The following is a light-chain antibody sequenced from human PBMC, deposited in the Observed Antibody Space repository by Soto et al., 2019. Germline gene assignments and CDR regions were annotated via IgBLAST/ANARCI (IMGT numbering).Light chain of an antibody. J-gene: IGLJ2*01. Sequence: SYELTQPPSVSVAPGQTASITCGGNNIGSKSVHWYQQKPGQAPVLVVYDDSDRPSGISERFSGSNSGNTATLTIIRVEAGDEADYYCQVWDSRSVVFGGGTKLTVL. CDR2: DDS. CDR3: QVWDSRSVV. CDR1: NIGSKS. V-gene: IGLV3-21*02.